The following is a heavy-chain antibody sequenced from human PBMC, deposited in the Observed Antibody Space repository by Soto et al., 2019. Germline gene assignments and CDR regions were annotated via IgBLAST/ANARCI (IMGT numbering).Heavy chain of an antibody. CDR2: VIPLFDTA. V-gene: IGHV1-69*01. J-gene: IGHJ6*02. CDR3: ATGGHNDGYNFYHGMDV. Sequence: QVQVVQSGAEVKKPGSSVKVSCKVSGCIFTNNAISWVRQAPGQGLEWLGGVIPLFDTAYYAQIFRGRLRISADGGTTTAYMELSGLTSADTAVYFCATGGHNDGYNFYHGMDVWGQGTTVTVS. D-gene: IGHD3-16*01. CDR1: GCIFTNNA.